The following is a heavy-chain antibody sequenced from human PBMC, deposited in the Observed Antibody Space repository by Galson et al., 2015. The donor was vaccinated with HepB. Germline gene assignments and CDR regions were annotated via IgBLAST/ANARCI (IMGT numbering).Heavy chain of an antibody. D-gene: IGHD3-22*01. J-gene: IGHJ6*03. CDR3: ARDPGGGGYTNYMDV. CDR2: IWYDGSNK. V-gene: IGHV3-33*01. Sequence: SLRLSCAASGFTFSSYGMHWVRQAPGKGLEWVAVIWYDGSNKYYADSVKGRFTISRDNSKNTLYLQMNSLRAEDTAVYYCARDPGGGGYTNYMDVWGKGTTVTVSS. CDR1: GFTFSSYG.